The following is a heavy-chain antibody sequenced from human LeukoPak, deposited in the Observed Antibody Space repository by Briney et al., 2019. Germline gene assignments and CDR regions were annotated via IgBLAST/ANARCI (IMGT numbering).Heavy chain of an antibody. D-gene: IGHD3-3*02. V-gene: IGHV3-30*01. J-gene: IGHJ4*02. Sequence: GGSLRLSCAASGFTFSSYALHWARQAPGKGLEWVAVISSDGITKYYADSVKGRITISRDNSKNTLYLQMNSLRAEDTAVFYCARVSIFGVVIPPDFWGQGTLVTVSS. CDR2: ISSDGITK. CDR1: GFTFSSYA. CDR3: ARVSIFGVVIPPDF.